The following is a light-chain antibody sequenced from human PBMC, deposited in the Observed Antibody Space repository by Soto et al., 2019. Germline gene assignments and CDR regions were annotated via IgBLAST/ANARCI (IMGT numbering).Light chain of an antibody. V-gene: IGLV2-14*01. CDR3: SSYTSSSQAYV. CDR2: DVS. CDR1: SSDVGGYNY. Sequence: QSVLTQPASVSGSPGQSITISCTGTSSDVGGYNYVSWYQQHPGKAPELMIYDVSNRPSGVSNRFSGSKSGNTASLTISGLQAEDEADCYCSSYTSSSQAYVFGTGTKVTVL. J-gene: IGLJ1*01.